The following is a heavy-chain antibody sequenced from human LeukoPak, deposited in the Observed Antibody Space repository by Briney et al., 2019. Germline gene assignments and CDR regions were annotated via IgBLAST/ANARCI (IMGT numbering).Heavy chain of an antibody. CDR3: VKGGIVVLISAFDI. D-gene: IGHD3-22*01. CDR2: FSSNGGST. Sequence: PGGSLRLSCSASGFTFSSYAMLWVRPAPGKGLEYVSTFSSNGGSTYYADSVKGRFTISRDNSKNTLYLQMSSLRAEDTAVYYCVKGGIVVLISAFDIWGQGTMVTVSS. CDR1: GFTFSSYA. J-gene: IGHJ3*02. V-gene: IGHV3-64D*06.